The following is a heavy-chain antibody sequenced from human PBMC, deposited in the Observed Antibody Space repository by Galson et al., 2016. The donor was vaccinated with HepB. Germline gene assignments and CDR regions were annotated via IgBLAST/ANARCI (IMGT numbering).Heavy chain of an antibody. Sequence: SLRLSCAASGFALRRYGVHWVRQAPGKGLEWVALSTDDGQNKYFGESVKGRFDVSRDNSKGTLHLQMTGLRVDDTAVYYCAREGTGWYYDYDYKYDMDVWGQGTTVIVSS. J-gene: IGHJ6*02. CDR1: GFALRRYG. CDR3: AREGTGWYYDYDYKYDMDV. D-gene: IGHD6-19*01. V-gene: IGHV3-30*03. CDR2: STDDGQNK.